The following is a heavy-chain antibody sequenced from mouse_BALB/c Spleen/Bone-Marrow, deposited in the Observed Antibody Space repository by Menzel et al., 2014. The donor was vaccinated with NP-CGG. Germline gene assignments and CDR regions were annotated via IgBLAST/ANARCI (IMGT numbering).Heavy chain of an antibody. CDR2: IWAGGTT. D-gene: IGHD2-14*01. Sequence: ESGPGLVAPSQSLSITCTVSGFSLTTYGIHWIRQPPGKGLEWLGVIWAGGTTIYNSTLMSRLSISKDTSKSQVFLKMNSLQTDDTAIYYCAREGAYYRYIDYWGQGTTLTVSS. J-gene: IGHJ2*01. V-gene: IGHV2-9*02. CDR3: AREGAYYRYIDY. CDR1: GFSLTTYG.